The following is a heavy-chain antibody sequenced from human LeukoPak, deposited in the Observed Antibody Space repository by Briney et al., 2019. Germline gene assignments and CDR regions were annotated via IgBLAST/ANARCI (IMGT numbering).Heavy chain of an antibody. V-gene: IGHV5-51*01. J-gene: IGHJ4*02. Sequence: GESLQISCQASGYSFTSYWIGWVRQLPGKGLEWMGIIYPGNSDTRNSPSFQGQVTISADKSISTAYLQWSSLKASDTAMYYCARRGSSGYFFDYWGQGTLVTVSS. CDR2: IYPGNSDT. CDR1: GYSFTSYW. CDR3: ARRGSSGYFFDY. D-gene: IGHD3-22*01.